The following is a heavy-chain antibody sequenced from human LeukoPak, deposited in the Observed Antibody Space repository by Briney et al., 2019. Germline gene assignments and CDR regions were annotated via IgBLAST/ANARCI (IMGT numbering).Heavy chain of an antibody. V-gene: IGHV3-30*18. D-gene: IGHD6-19*01. CDR3: AKGPPEYSSGWFSFAYFDY. CDR1: GFTFSSYG. Sequence: PGRSQRLSCAASGFTFSSYGMLWVRQAPGKGLEGVADISYDGSNKYYADSVKGRFTISRDNSKNTLYLQMNNLTAEDTAVYYCAKGPPEYSSGWFSFAYFDYWGQGTLVTVSS. J-gene: IGHJ4*02. CDR2: ISYDGSNK.